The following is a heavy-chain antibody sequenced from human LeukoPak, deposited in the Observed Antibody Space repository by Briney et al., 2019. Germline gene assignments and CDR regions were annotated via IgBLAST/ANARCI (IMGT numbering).Heavy chain of an antibody. J-gene: IGHJ4*02. CDR2: INHSGST. CDR3: ARLLRRRVRIAVAGYYFDY. Sequence: SETLSLTCAVYGGSFSGCYWSWIRQPPGKGLEWIGEINHSGSTNYNPSLKSRVTISVDTSKNQFSLKLSSVTAADTAVYYCARLLRRRVRIAVAGYYFDYWGQGTLVTVSS. V-gene: IGHV4-34*01. D-gene: IGHD6-19*01. CDR1: GGSFSGCY.